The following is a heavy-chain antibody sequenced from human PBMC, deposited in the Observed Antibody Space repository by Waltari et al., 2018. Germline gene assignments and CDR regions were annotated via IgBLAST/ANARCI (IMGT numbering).Heavy chain of an antibody. CDR2: IYGGVYT. CDR1: GFTVSNNY. D-gene: IGHD3-22*01. V-gene: IGHV3-66*02. CDR3: ARNPRYDSPD. J-gene: IGHJ4*02. Sequence: EVQLAESGGGLVQPGGSLRISCAASGFTVSNNYMSWVRQAPGKGLEWFSLIYGGVYTQYADSVKGRFTISRDNSKNTLYLQMNSLRVEDTAVYYCARNPRYDSPDWGQGTLVTVSS.